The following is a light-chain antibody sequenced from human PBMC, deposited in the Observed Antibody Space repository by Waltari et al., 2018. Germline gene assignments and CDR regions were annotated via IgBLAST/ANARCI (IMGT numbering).Light chain of an antibody. CDR1: QSLLHSNRKNY. V-gene: IGKV2-28*01. Sequence: DIVMTQSPLSLPVTPGEPASISCRSSQSLLHSNRKNYLDWYLQKPGQSPQLLIFLGSNRASGVPDRFSGSGSGTDFTLKISRVEAEDVGVYYCMQPLQTPWTFGQGTKVEIK. CDR2: LGS. CDR3: MQPLQTPWT. J-gene: IGKJ1*01.